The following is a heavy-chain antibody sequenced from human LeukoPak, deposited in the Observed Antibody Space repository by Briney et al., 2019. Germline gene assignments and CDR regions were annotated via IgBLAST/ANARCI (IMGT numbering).Heavy chain of an antibody. CDR1: GFTFSSYW. CDR2: IKQDGSEK. Sequence: GGSLRLSCAASGFTFSSYWMSWVRQAPGKWLEWVANIKQDGSEKYYVDSVKGRFTISRDNAKNSLYLQMNSLRAEDTAVYYCARDVATNWFDPWGQGTLVTVSS. J-gene: IGHJ5*02. CDR3: ARDVATNWFDP. D-gene: IGHD2-21*01. V-gene: IGHV3-7*01.